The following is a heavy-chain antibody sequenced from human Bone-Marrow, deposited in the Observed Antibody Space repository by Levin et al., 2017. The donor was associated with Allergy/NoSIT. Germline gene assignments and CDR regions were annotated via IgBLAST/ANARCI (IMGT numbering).Heavy chain of an antibody. CDR1: GFTFSSYS. Sequence: GESLKISCAASGFTFSSYSMNWVRQAPGKGLEWVSSISSSSSYIYYADSVKGRFTISRDNAKNSLYLQMNSLRAEDTAVYYCARVSSSLMVYAQLWGGPNFDYWGQGTLVTVSS. V-gene: IGHV3-21*01. D-gene: IGHD2-8*01. J-gene: IGHJ4*02. CDR2: ISSSSSYI. CDR3: ARVSSSLMVYAQLWGGPNFDY.